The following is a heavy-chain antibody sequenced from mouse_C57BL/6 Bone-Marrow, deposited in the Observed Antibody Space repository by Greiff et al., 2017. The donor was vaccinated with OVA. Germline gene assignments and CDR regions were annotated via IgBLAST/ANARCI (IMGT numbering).Heavy chain of an antibody. Sequence: QVQLKQPGAELVKPGASVKLSCKASGYTFTSYWMHWVKQRPGRGLEWIGRIDPNSGGTKYNEKFKSKATLTVDKPSSTAYMQRSSLTSEDSAVYYCARSYYGSSYDAMDYWGQGTSVTVSS. D-gene: IGHD1-1*01. J-gene: IGHJ4*01. CDR2: IDPNSGGT. CDR1: GYTFTSYW. V-gene: IGHV1-72*01. CDR3: ARSYYGSSYDAMDY.